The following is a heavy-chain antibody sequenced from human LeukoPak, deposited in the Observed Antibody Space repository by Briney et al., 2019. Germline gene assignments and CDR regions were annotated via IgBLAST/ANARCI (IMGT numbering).Heavy chain of an antibody. CDR2: ISGSGGST. CDR1: GFTFSSYA. V-gene: IGHV3-23*01. Sequence: PGGSLRLSCEASGFTFSSYAMSWVRQAPGKGLEWVSAISGSGGSTYYADSVKGRFTISRDNSKNTLYLQMNSLRAEDTAVYYCAKERGYYDGSPSDYWGQGTLVTVSS. D-gene: IGHD3-22*01. CDR3: AKERGYYDGSPSDY. J-gene: IGHJ4*02.